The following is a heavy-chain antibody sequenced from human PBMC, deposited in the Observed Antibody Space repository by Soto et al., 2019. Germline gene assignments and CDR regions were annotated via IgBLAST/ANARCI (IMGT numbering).Heavy chain of an antibody. CDR2: INAGNGNT. Sequence: ASVKVSCKASGYTFTGYAMHWVRQAPGQRLEWMGWINAGNGNTKYSQKFQGRVTITADESTSTAYMELSSLRSDDTAIYYCVRVVAIPGYPDNWGQGTLVTVSS. CDR1: GYTFTGYA. J-gene: IGHJ4*02. CDR3: VRVVAIPGYPDN. V-gene: IGHV1-3*01. D-gene: IGHD5-12*01.